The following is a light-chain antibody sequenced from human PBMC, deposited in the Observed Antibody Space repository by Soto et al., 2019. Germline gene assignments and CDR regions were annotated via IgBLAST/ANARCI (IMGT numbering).Light chain of an antibody. CDR2: EVS. Sequence: QSALTQPPSASGSPGQSVTISCTGTSSDVGGYNYVSWYQQHPGKAPKLMIYEVSKRPSGVPDRFSGSKSGSTASLTVSGLQAEDEADYYCSPYADSIDFAVFGGGTKLTVL. V-gene: IGLV2-8*01. CDR1: SSDVGGYNY. J-gene: IGLJ2*01. CDR3: SPYADSIDFAV.